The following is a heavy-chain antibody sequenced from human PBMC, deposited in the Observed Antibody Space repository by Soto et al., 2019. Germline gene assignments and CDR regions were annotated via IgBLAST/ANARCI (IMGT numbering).Heavy chain of an antibody. CDR1: GGSISSSY. V-gene: IGHV4-59*01. CDR2: IYYSGST. CDR3: ARGPHLRVLQFLESYYFDY. Sequence: SETLSLTCTVSGGSISSSYWSWIRQPPGKGLEWIGYIYYSGSTNYNPSLKSRVTISMDTSKNQFSLQLISVTAADTAVYYCARGPHLRVLQFLESYYFDYWGQGALVTVSS. J-gene: IGHJ4*02. D-gene: IGHD3-3*01.